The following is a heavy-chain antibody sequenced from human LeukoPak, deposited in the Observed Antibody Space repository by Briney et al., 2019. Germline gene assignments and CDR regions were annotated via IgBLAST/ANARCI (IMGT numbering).Heavy chain of an antibody. CDR2: INAHGSQQ. J-gene: IGHJ6*02. CDR1: GFMFSDHW. D-gene: IGHD6-6*01. CDR3: ARRGKVSSSTDA. V-gene: IGHV3-7*01. Sequence: PGGSLRLSCAASGFMFSDHWMSWVRQAPGKGPEWVANINAHGSQQYSVDSLKGRFTVSRDNAKTSLYLQMNSLRAEDTAVYFCARRGKVSSSTDAWGQGTTVTVSS.